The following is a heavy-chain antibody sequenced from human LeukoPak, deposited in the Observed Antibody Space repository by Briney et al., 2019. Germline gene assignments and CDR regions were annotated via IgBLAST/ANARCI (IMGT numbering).Heavy chain of an antibody. CDR2: IYYSGST. V-gene: IGHV4-39*01. J-gene: IGHJ4*02. CDR3: ARPYYDILTGYYNYYFDY. D-gene: IGHD3-9*01. CDR1: GGSISSSSYY. Sequence: SETLSLTCTVSGGSISSSSYYWGWIRQPPGKGLEWIGSIYYSGSTYYNPSLKSRVTISVDTSKNQFSLKLSSVTAADTAVYYCARPYYDILTGYYNYYFDYWGQGTLVTVSS.